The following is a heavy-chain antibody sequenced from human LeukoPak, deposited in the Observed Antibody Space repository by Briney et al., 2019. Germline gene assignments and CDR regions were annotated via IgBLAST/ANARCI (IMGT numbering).Heavy chain of an antibody. D-gene: IGHD3-22*01. CDR2: FSGSGGST. J-gene: IGHJ4*02. CDR3: ASGGTYYYDSSGPPLFDY. Sequence: GGSLRLSCAASGFTFSSYAMSWVRQAPGKGLECISGFSGSGGSTYYADSVKGRFTISRDNAKNSLYLQMNSLRAEDTAVYYCASGGTYYYDSSGPPLFDYWGQGTLVTVSS. CDR1: GFTFSSYA. V-gene: IGHV3-23*01.